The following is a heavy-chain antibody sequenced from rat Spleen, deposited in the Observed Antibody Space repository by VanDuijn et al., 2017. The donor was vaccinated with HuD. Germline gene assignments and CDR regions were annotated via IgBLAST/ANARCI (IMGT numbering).Heavy chain of an antibody. V-gene: IGHV5-25*01. D-gene: IGHD4-3*01. CDR1: GFTFTNYD. Sequence: EVQLVESGGALVQPGRSLKLSCAASGFTFTNYDMAWVRQAPTKGLEWIASISTGGTNTYYRGSVKGRFTIARDYAKSTLYLEMDSLRSEDTATYYCARSGSSTYFDYWGQGVMVTVSS. J-gene: IGHJ2*01. CDR3: ARSGSSTYFDY. CDR2: ISTGGTNT.